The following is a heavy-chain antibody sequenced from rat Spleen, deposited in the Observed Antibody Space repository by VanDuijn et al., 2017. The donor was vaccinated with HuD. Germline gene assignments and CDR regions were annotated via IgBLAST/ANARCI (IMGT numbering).Heavy chain of an antibody. CDR3: ATHGGLYNWFAY. Sequence: EVQLVESGGGLVQPGRSLKLSCTASGFIFSNYDMAWVRQAPTGGLEWVASISIGGDNTYYGDSVKGRFTVSRDDAKSTLYLQMDSLTSEDTATYYCATHGGLYNWFAYWGQGTLVTVSS. V-gene: IGHV5-25*01. CDR2: ISIGGDNT. J-gene: IGHJ3*01. CDR1: GFIFSNYD.